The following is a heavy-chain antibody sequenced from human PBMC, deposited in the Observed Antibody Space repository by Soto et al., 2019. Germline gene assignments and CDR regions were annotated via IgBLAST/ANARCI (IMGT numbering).Heavy chain of an antibody. CDR3: ARDLMGVSSGFGYDYGMDV. CDR1: GGSISSYY. D-gene: IGHD6-19*01. V-gene: IGHV4-59*01. Sequence: QVQLQESGPGLVKPSETLSLTCTVSGGSISSYYWTWIRQPPGKGLEWIGYIYHTGSTNYNPSLKSRVTMSVDTSKNQFSLKLSSVTPADTAVYYCARDLMGVSSGFGYDYGMDVWGQGTTVTVSS. CDR2: IYHTGST. J-gene: IGHJ6*02.